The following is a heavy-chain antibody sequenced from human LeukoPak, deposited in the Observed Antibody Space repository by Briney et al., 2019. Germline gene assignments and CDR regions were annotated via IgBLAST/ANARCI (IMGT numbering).Heavy chain of an antibody. V-gene: IGHV1-2*02. CDR2: INPDSGGT. J-gene: IGHJ4*02. CDR3: ARGGSHRYCSSTSCYSFDY. D-gene: IGHD2-2*02. Sequence: AASVKVSCKTSGYTFTGYYIQWVRQAPGQGLEWMGYINPDSGGTNYAQEFQGRVTMTRDTSISTAYMELSRLRSDDTAVYYCARGGSHRYCSSTSCYSFDYWGQGTLVTVSS. CDR1: GYTFTGYY.